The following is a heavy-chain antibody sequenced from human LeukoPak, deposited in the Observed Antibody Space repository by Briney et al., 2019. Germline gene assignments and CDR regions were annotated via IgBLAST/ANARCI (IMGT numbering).Heavy chain of an antibody. CDR1: GGAFSGHY. J-gene: IGHJ5*02. Sequence: SETLSLTCAVYGGAFSGHYWNWIRQSPGKGLEWIGEINHSGSTNYNPSLKSRVTISVDTSKNQISLKLSSVTAADTAVYYCASGARDYYDSSGSRSWFDPWGQGTLVTVSS. CDR2: INHSGST. D-gene: IGHD3-22*01. V-gene: IGHV4-34*01. CDR3: ASGARDYYDSSGSRSWFDP.